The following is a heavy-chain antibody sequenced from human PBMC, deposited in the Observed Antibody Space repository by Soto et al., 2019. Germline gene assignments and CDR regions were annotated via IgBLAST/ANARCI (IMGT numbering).Heavy chain of an antibody. CDR1: GYTFTSYG. J-gene: IGHJ6*02. Sequence: QVQLVQSGAEVKKPGASVKVSCKASGYTFTSYGLSWVRQAPGQGLEWMGWISAYNGNINYAQKLQGRVTMTTDTSTSTAYMELRSLRSDDTAVYYCARDAAAWFGDPYGMDVWGLGTTVTVSS. D-gene: IGHD3-10*01. CDR2: ISAYNGNI. CDR3: ARDAAAWFGDPYGMDV. V-gene: IGHV1-18*01.